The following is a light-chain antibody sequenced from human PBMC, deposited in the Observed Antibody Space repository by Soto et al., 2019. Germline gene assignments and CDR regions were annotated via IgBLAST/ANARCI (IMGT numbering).Light chain of an antibody. Sequence: QSALTQPPSASGSPGQSVTISCTGTSSDVGGYNYVSWYQQHPGKAPKLIISEVSKRPSGVPDRFSGSKSGNTASLTVSGLQAEDEADYYCTSHAGSNYYVFGTGTKLTVL. CDR1: SSDVGGYNY. V-gene: IGLV2-8*01. CDR3: TSHAGSNYYV. J-gene: IGLJ1*01. CDR2: EVS.